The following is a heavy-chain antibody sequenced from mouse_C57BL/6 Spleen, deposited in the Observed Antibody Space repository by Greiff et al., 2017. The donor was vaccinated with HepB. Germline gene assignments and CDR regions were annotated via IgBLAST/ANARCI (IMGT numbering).Heavy chain of an antibody. V-gene: IGHV1-80*01. J-gene: IGHJ2*01. Sequence: VQGVESGAELVKPGASVKISCKASGYAFSSYWMNWVKQRPGKGLEWIGQIYPGDGDTNYNGKFKGKATLTADKSSSTAYMQLSSLTSEDSAVYFCAKGDDGYYYFDYWGQGTTLTVSS. CDR1: GYAFSSYW. D-gene: IGHD2-3*01. CDR2: IYPGDGDT. CDR3: AKGDDGYYYFDY.